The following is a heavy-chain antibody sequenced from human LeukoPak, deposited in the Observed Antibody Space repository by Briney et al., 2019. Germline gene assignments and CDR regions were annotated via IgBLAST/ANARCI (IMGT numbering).Heavy chain of an antibody. J-gene: IGHJ6*02. CDR1: GGSISSSSYY. CDR3: ARAKAAGKNYYYGMDV. Sequence: PSETLSLTCTVSGGSISSSSYYWGWIRQPPGKGLEWIGYIYYSGSTNYNPSLKSRVTISVDTSKNQFSLKLSSVTAADTAVYYCARAKAAGKNYYYGMDVWGQGTTVTVSS. D-gene: IGHD6-13*01. V-gene: IGHV4-61*05. CDR2: IYYSGST.